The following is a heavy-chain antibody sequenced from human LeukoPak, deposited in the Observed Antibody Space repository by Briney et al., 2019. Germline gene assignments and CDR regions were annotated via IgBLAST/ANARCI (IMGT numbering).Heavy chain of an antibody. D-gene: IGHD3-3*01. Sequence: GGSLRLSCAASGSSFRSHAMHWVRQAPGKGLEWVAVISNDGNNNFYANSVRGRFTISRDNSKDTLYLQMNSLRAEDTAVYYCARDRADDFWSGAYYYYYGMDVWGQGTTVTVSS. CDR1: GSSFRSHA. CDR3: ARDRADDFWSGAYYYYYGMDV. CDR2: ISNDGNNN. V-gene: IGHV3-30-3*01. J-gene: IGHJ6*02.